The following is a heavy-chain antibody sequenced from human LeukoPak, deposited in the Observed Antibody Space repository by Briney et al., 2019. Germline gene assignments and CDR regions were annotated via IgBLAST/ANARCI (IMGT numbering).Heavy chain of an antibody. D-gene: IGHD3-10*01. CDR3: ARHYWFGELSDYYMDV. J-gene: IGHJ6*03. V-gene: IGHV4-4*09. CDR1: GGSISSYY. Sequence: KPSETLSLTCTVSGGSISSYYWSWLRQPPGKGLEWIGYIYTSGSTNYNPSLKSRVTISVDTSKNQFSLKLSSVTAADTAVYYCARHYWFGELSDYYMDVWGKGTTVTVSS. CDR2: IYTSGST.